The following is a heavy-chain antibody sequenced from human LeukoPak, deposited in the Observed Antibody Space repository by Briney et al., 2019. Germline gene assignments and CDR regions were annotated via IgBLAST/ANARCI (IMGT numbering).Heavy chain of an antibody. Sequence: GGSLRLSCAASGFTFSSYAMSWVRQAPGKGLEWVSAISGSGGSTYYAESVKGRLTISRDNSKNTLYLQMNSLRAEDTAVYYCAKAPPGGSSGYYDWGQGTLVTVSS. D-gene: IGHD3-22*01. J-gene: IGHJ4*02. CDR3: AKAPPGGSSGYYD. CDR1: GFTFSSYA. CDR2: ISGSGGST. V-gene: IGHV3-23*01.